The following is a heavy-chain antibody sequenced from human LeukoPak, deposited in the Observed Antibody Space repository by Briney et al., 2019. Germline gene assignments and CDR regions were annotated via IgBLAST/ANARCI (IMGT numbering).Heavy chain of an antibody. CDR3: ARSNQADDY. V-gene: IGHV3-74*01. Sequence: PGRSLRLSRAASGFTFGSYWMHWVRQVPGKGLVWVARINPGGSSITYADSVKGRFTISRDNAKNTLYLQMDSLRAEDTGVYYCARSNQADDYWGQGTLVTVSS. CDR2: INPGGSSI. J-gene: IGHJ4*02. D-gene: IGHD1-14*01. CDR1: GFTFGSYW.